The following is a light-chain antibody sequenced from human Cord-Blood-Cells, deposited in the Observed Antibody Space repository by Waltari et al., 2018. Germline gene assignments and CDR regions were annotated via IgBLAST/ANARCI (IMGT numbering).Light chain of an antibody. CDR3: QQRSNWPLT. CDR1: QSVSSY. CDR2: VAS. Sequence: EIVLTQSPATLSLSPGESATLSCRASQSVSSYLAWYQQKPGQAPRLLIYVASNGATGIPTRFSGSGSGTDFTLTISSLEPEDFAVYYCQQRSNWPLTFGGGTKVEIK. J-gene: IGKJ4*01. V-gene: IGKV3-11*01.